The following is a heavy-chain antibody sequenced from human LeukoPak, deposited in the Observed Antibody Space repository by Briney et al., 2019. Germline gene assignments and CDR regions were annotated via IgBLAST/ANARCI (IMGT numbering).Heavy chain of an antibody. CDR3: ASPHGASYYYFDY. CDR2: INPSGTST. CDR1: GYMFTTSF. Sequence: VALVKVSCKASGYMFTTSFMHWVRQAPGQGLEWMGVINPSGTSTDYAQKFQGRVTMTRDTSTNTVYMELSSPRSEDTAVYYCASPHGASYYYFDYWGQGTLVTVSS. J-gene: IGHJ4*02. V-gene: IGHV1-46*01. D-gene: IGHD4/OR15-4a*01.